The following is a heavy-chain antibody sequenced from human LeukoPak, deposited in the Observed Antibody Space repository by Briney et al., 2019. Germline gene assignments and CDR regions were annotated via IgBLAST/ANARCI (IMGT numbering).Heavy chain of an antibody. Sequence: ASVKVSCKASGYTFTGYYMHWVRQAPGQGLEWMGWINPNSGGTNYAQKFQGRVTMTRDTSISTAYMELSRLRSDDTAVYYCARGTLLLWFGVDFDYWGQGTLVTVSS. CDR1: GYTFTGYY. CDR3: ARGTLLLWFGVDFDY. V-gene: IGHV1-2*02. J-gene: IGHJ4*02. D-gene: IGHD3-10*01. CDR2: INPNSGGT.